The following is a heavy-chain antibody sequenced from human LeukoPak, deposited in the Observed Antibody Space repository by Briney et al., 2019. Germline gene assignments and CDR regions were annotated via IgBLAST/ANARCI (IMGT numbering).Heavy chain of an antibody. V-gene: IGHV3-23*01. D-gene: IGHD1-26*01. CDR1: GFTFSSYA. CDR3: ASGDYMDY. J-gene: IGHJ4*02. CDR2: ISGSGGST. Sequence: GSLRLSCAASGFTFSSYAMSWVRQAPGKGLEWVSGISGSGGSTYYADSVKGRFTISRDNSENTLDLQMNSLRAEDTAVYYCASGDYMDYWGQGTLVTVSS.